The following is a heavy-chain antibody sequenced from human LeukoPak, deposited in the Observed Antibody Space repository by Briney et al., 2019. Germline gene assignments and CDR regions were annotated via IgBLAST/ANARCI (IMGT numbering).Heavy chain of an antibody. CDR3: AKVRSIGIVVVVPGIDY. Sequence: GGSLRLSCAASGFTFSSYAMSWVRQAPGKGLEWVSAISGSGGSTYYADSVKGRFTISRDNSKNTLYLQMNSLRAEDTAVYYCAKVRSIGIVVVVPGIDYWGQGTLVTVSS. CDR1: GFTFSSYA. V-gene: IGHV3-23*01. J-gene: IGHJ4*02. CDR2: ISGSGGST. D-gene: IGHD2-15*01.